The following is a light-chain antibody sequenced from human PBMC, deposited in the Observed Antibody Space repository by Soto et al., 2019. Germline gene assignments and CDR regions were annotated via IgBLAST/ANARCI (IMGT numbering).Light chain of an antibody. V-gene: IGKV1-33*01. CDR3: QQYYGLPPLT. CDR2: HAS. Sequence: DIQMTQSPSSLCASIGVRVTITCQATPNITNNLSWYQQKPGKAPNLLIYHASKLAKGVTSRFSGSGSGTDFSFIITSLQREDLATYYCQQYYGLPPLTVGQGTRLEIK. J-gene: IGKJ5*01. CDR1: PNITNN.